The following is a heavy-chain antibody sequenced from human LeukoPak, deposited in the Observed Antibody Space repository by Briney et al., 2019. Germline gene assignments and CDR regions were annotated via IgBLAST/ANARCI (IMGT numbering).Heavy chain of an antibody. CDR3: ARAHYYDSSGYYGYNWFDP. J-gene: IGHJ5*02. Sequence: SETLSLTCAVSGVSISSGGYSWSWIRQPPGKGLEWIGYIYHSGSTYYNPSLKSRVTISVDRSKNQFSLKLSSVTAADTAVYYCARAHYYDSSGYYGYNWFDPWGQGTLVTVSS. CDR1: GVSISSGGYS. V-gene: IGHV4-30-2*01. CDR2: IYHSGST. D-gene: IGHD3-22*01.